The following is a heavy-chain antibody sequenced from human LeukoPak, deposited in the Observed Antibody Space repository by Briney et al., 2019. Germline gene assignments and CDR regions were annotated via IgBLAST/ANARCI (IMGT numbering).Heavy chain of an antibody. J-gene: IGHJ3*02. Sequence: GGSLRLSCAASGFTFSDYYMSWIRQAPGKGLEWVSYISSSGSTIYYADSVKGRFTISRDNAKNSLYLQMNSLRAEDTAVYYCARDKAMGIVVGDAFDIWGQGTMVTVSS. D-gene: IGHD3-22*01. CDR2: ISSSGSTI. V-gene: IGHV3-11*01. CDR3: ARDKAMGIVVGDAFDI. CDR1: GFTFSDYY.